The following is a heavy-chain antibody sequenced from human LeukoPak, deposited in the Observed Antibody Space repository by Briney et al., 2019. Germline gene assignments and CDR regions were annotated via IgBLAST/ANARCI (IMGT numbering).Heavy chain of an antibody. CDR2: IYYTVAT. CDR3: ARDRGDGP. J-gene: IGHJ4*02. CDR1: GDSISGYY. D-gene: IGHD3-10*01. V-gene: IGHV4-59*01. Sequence: PETLSLTCTVYGDSISGYYWSWIRQPPGKGLEWIGHIYYTVATNYNPSLKSRVTISLDTPKNQFSLRLNSVTAADTAVYYCARDRGDGPWGQGTLVTVSS.